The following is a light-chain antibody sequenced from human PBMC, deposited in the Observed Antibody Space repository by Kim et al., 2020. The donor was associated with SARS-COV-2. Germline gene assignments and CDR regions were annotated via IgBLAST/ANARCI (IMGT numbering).Light chain of an antibody. CDR3: QQYGSSPLT. Sequence: SPVERATPSCRASQRVSSSYLAWYQQKPGQAPRLLIYGASSRATGIPDRFSGSGSGTDFTLTISRREPEDFAVYYCQQYGSSPLTFGGGTKVDIK. CDR1: QRVSSSY. CDR2: GAS. J-gene: IGKJ4*01. V-gene: IGKV3-20*01.